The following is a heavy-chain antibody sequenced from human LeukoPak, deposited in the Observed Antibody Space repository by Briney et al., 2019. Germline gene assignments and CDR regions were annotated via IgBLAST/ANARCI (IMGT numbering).Heavy chain of an antibody. CDR2: IYPGDSDT. CDR3: AKIDRQYCSRSSCYSLDY. J-gene: IGHJ4*02. D-gene: IGHD2-2*01. Sequence: GDSLKISCKCSGYSFTSYWIAWVRQMPGKGLEWMGIIYPGDSDTRYSPSFQGQVTISVDKSISTAYLQWGSLKASDTAIYYCAKIDRQYCSRSSCYSLDYWGQGTQVTVSS. V-gene: IGHV5-51*01. CDR1: GYSFTSYW.